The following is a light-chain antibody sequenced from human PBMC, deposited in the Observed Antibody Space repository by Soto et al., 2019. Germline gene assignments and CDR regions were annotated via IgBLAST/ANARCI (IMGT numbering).Light chain of an antibody. Sequence: QSVLTQPPSASGSPGQSVAISCTGTSSDVGAYNYVSWYQQHPGKAPKLLVYEVTKRPSGVPDRFSGSKSGNTASLTVSGLQPEDEADYYCSSYAGSSPVFGGGTQLTVL. CDR3: SSYAGSSPV. V-gene: IGLV2-8*01. CDR2: EVT. CDR1: SSDVGAYNY. J-gene: IGLJ2*01.